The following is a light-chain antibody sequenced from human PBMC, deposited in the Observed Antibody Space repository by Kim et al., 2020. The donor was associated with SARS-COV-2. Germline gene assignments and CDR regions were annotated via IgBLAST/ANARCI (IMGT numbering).Light chain of an antibody. V-gene: IGKV4-1*01. CDR2: WAS. CDR1: QTVLYNTNNKNY. Sequence: RAKLNCKFSQTVLYNTNNKNYVAWYQQKPVQDPKLLIYWASIRKSGVSDRFSGRGSETDFTLTISSLQAEDVAVYYCQQYYSTPPSFGQGTKMEI. J-gene: IGKJ2*03. CDR3: QQYYSTPPS.